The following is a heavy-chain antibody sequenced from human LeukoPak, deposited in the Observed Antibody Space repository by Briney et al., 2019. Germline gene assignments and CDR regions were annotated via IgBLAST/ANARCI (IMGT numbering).Heavy chain of an antibody. CDR3: ARVLYGDYPLFAY. CDR1: GGSISNYY. D-gene: IGHD4-17*01. Sequence: SETLSLTCTVSGGSISNYYWSWIRQPPGRGLDSIGYIYYSGSSNYNPSLKSRVTISVDTSKNQFSLKLSSVTAADTAVYYCARVLYGDYPLFAYWGQGTLVTVSS. J-gene: IGHJ4*02. CDR2: IYYSGSS. V-gene: IGHV4-59*01.